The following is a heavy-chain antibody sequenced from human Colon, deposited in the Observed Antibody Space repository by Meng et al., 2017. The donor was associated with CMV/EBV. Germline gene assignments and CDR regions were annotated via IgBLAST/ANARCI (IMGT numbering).Heavy chain of an antibody. D-gene: IGHD4-23*01. CDR3: ARSKSSGGNSVVFLFDS. J-gene: IGHJ4*02. V-gene: IGHV5-51*01. CDR1: DTFSNHD. CDR2: INPADSDA. Sequence: DTFSNHDIGWVRQMPGKGLEWMGVINPADSDATYSPSFKGQVTFSVDKSISTAYLQWSSLKASDTAMYFCARSKSSGGNSVVFLFDSWGQGTLVTVSS.